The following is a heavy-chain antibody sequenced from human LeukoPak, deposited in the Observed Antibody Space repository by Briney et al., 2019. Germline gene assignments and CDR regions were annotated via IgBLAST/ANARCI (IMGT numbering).Heavy chain of an antibody. D-gene: IGHD3-10*01. V-gene: IGHV4-4*07. CDR3: ARDSGTTGEVKFDP. Sequence: PSETLSLTCAVYGGSFSGYYWSWIRQPAGKGLEWIGRIYSSGSTDYNPSLKSRVTMSVDTSKNQFSLKLNSVTAADTAVYYCARDSGTTGEVKFDPWGQGTLVTVSS. CDR2: IYSSGST. J-gene: IGHJ5*02. CDR1: GGSFSGYY.